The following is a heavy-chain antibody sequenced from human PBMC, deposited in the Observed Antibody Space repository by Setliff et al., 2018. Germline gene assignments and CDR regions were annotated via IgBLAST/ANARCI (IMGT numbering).Heavy chain of an antibody. CDR3: RFWSGYYKNDY. V-gene: IGHV4-34*01. CDR1: GGSFSTYY. J-gene: IGHJ4*02. D-gene: IGHD3-3*01. CDR2: INHSGST. Sequence: SETLSLTCAVYGGSFSTYYWSWIRQPPGKGLEWIGEINHSGSTNYNPSLTSRVTISVDTSENQFSLKLSSVTAADTAVSYCRFWSGYYKNDYWGQGTLVTVSS.